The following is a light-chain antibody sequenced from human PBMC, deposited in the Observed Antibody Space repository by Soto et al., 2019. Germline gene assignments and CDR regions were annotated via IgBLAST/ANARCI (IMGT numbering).Light chain of an antibody. CDR2: DTT. Sequence: QAVVTQEPSLTVSPGGTVTLTCGSSTGAVTSGHYPYWFQQKPGQAPKTLIYDTTNKHSWSPARFSGSLLGGKAALTLSGAQPEDEADYYCLLFYSGIVVFGGGTKVTVL. CDR3: LLFYSGIVV. J-gene: IGLJ2*01. V-gene: IGLV7-46*01. CDR1: TGAVTSGHY.